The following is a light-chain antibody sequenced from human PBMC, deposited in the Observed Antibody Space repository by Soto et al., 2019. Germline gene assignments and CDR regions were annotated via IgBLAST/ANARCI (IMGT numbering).Light chain of an antibody. CDR3: QSYASSLSGLV. CDR1: SSNIGAGYD. Sequence: QSVLTQPPSVSGAPGQRVTISCTGSSSNIGAGYDVHWYQQLPGTAPKLLIYGNSNRPSGVPDRFSGSKSGTSASLAITGLQAEDEADYYCQSYASSLSGLVFGGGTKLTVL. CDR2: GNS. V-gene: IGLV1-40*01. J-gene: IGLJ2*01.